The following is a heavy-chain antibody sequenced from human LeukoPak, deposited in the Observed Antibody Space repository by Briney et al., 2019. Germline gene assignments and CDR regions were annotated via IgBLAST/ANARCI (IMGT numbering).Heavy chain of an antibody. V-gene: IGHV3-23*01. CDR3: AKGWLRYYDSSGYIDY. CDR1: GFTFSSYA. Sequence: GGSLRLSCAASGFTFSSYAMSWVRQAPGKGLEWVSAISGSGGSTYYADSVKGRFTISRDNSKNTLYLQMNSLRAEDTAVYYCAKGWLRYYDSSGYIDYWGQGTLVTVSS. CDR2: ISGSGGST. J-gene: IGHJ4*02. D-gene: IGHD3-22*01.